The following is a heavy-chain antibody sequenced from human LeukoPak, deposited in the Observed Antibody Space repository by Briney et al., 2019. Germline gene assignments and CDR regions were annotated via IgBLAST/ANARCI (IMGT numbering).Heavy chain of an antibody. D-gene: IGHD3-16*02. J-gene: IGHJ5*02. CDR2: IYPGDSDT. V-gene: IGHV5-51*01. Sequence: KVSCKASGYTFTSYGISWVRQMPGKGLEWMGIIYPGDSDTRYSPSFQGQVTISADKSISTAYLQWSSLKASDTAMYYCARRTFGGVIVTWGQGTLVTVSS. CDR3: ARRTFGGVIVT. CDR1: GYTFTSYG.